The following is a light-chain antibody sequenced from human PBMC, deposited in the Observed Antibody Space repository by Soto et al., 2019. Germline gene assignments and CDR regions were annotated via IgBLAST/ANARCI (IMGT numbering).Light chain of an antibody. CDR3: QQRSIRYT. CDR2: DAS. J-gene: IGKJ2*01. Sequence: EIVLTQSPATLSLSPGERATLSCRASQSVSSYLAWYQQKPGQAPRLLIYDASNRATGIPARFSGSGSGTDFTLTISSLEPEAFAVYCCQQRSIRYTFGQGTKLEIK. V-gene: IGKV3-11*01. CDR1: QSVSSY.